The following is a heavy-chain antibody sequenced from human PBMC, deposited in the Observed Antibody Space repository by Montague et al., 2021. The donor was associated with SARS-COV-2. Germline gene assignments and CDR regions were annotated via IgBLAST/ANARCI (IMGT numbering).Heavy chain of an antibody. CDR3: VRDTGSAQAGFDA. J-gene: IGHJ4*02. CDR2: RNYMPEWTS. D-gene: IGHD4-17*01. V-gene: IGHV6-1*01. CDR1: GDSDGVNDLT. Sequence: CAISGDSDGVNDLTHKSEEQSSELESGQQGIRNYMPEWTSDYATSVEGRISIDPDTSKNQFFLHLRSVTPEDTGVYYCVRDTGSAQAGFDAWGQGTLVTVSS.